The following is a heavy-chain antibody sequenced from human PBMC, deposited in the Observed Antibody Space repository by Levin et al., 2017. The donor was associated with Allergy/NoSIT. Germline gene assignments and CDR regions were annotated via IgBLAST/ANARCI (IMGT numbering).Heavy chain of an antibody. CDR3: ARDLYNDGSVFGY. CDR1: RYIFSDYF. Sequence: PMASVKVSCKASRYIFSDYFIHWVRQAPGQGLEWMGWINPHSGDTKYAQEFQGRVTMTRDTSISTAYMELTRLTSDDTAVYYCARDLYNDGSVFGYWGQGTLVNVFS. J-gene: IGHJ4*02. D-gene: IGHD3-22*01. V-gene: IGHV1-2*02. CDR2: INPHSGDT.